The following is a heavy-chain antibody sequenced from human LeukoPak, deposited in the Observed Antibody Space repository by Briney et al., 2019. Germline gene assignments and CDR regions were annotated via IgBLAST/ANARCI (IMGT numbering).Heavy chain of an antibody. J-gene: IGHJ4*02. V-gene: IGHV4-34*01. CDR2: INHSGST. CDR1: GGSFSGYY. CDR3: ARGATGQWLWDY. D-gene: IGHD6-19*01. Sequence: SETLSLTCAVYGGSFSGYYWSWIRQPPGKGLEWIGEINHSGSTNYNPSLKSRVTISVDTSKNQFSLKLSSVTAADTAVYYCARGATGQWLWDYWGQGTLVTVSS.